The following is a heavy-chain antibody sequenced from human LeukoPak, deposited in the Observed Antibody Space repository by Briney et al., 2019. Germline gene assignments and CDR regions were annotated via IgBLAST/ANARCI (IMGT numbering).Heavy chain of an antibody. V-gene: IGHV4-34*01. CDR3: AGVTWLSAAGTEGNFDY. Sequence: SETLSLTCAVYGGSFSGYYWSWIRQPPGKGLEWIGEINHSGSTNYNPSLKSRVTISVDTSKNQFSLKLSSVTAADTAVYYCAGVTWLSAAGTEGNFDYWGQGTLVTVSS. CDR2: INHSGST. J-gene: IGHJ4*02. D-gene: IGHD6-13*01. CDR1: GGSFSGYY.